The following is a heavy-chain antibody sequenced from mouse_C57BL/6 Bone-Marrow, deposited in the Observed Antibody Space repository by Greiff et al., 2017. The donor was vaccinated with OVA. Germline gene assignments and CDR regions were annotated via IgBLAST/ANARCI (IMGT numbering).Heavy chain of an antibody. CDR1: GYTFTGSW. Sequence: QVQLKESGAELMKPGASVKLSCKATGYTFTGSWIEWVKQRPGHGLEWIGEILPGSGSTNYTEKFKGKAPFTADTSSNTAYLQLRRLTTEDTAIYVCARAGYDMDYWGQGTSVTVSS. CDR2: ILPGSGST. CDR3: ARAGYDMDY. J-gene: IGHJ4*01. V-gene: IGHV1-9*01.